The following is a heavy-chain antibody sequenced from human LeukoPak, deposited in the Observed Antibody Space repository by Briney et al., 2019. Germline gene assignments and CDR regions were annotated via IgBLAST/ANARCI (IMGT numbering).Heavy chain of an antibody. Sequence: GGSLTLSCSASGFTFSTYAMSWVRQAPGQGLEWVSVISVTGGTTYYADSVKGRFTISRDNSRNTLYLQMNSLRAEDTAVYYCANLGRSVVYYGSDWGQGTLVTVSS. CDR2: ISVTGGTT. V-gene: IGHV3-23*01. J-gene: IGHJ4*02. CDR1: GFTFSTYA. D-gene: IGHD3-10*01. CDR3: ANLGRSVVYYGSD.